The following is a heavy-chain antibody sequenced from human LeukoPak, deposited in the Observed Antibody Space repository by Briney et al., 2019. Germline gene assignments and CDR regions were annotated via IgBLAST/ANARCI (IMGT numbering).Heavy chain of an antibody. CDR1: GFTVSSNY. CDR3: ARGAAAGPEIFDH. CDR2: IYGGGNI. V-gene: IGHV3-53*01. Sequence: PGGSLRLSCAASGFTVSSNYMNWVRQAPGKGLEWVSVIYGGGNIYYADSVKGRFTISRDNSKNTLYLQMNSLRAEDTAVYYCARGAAAGPEIFDHWGQGTLVTVSS. D-gene: IGHD6-13*01. J-gene: IGHJ4*02.